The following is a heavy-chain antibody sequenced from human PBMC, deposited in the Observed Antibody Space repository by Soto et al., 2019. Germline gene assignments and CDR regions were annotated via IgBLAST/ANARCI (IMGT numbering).Heavy chain of an antibody. Sequence: TLSLTCAISGDSVSSNSAAWNWIRQSPSRGLEGLGRTYYRSKWYNDYAVSVKSRITINPDTSKNQFSLQLNSVTPEETAVYCCARALELLRDAFDIWGQGTMVTVSS. J-gene: IGHJ3*02. D-gene: IGHD1-26*01. CDR3: ARALELLRDAFDI. V-gene: IGHV6-1*01. CDR2: TYYRSKWYN. CDR1: GDSVSSNSAA.